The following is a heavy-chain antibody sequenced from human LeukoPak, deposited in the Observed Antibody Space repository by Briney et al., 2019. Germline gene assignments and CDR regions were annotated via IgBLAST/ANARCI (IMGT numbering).Heavy chain of an antibody. J-gene: IGHJ6*02. Sequence: PGGSLRLSCAASGFTFSSYAMHWVRQAPGKGLEWVAVISYDGSNKYYADSVKGRFTITRDNSKNTLYLQMNSPRAEDTAVYYCAKDLGLNSGSYYKTSQSKHYYYYGMDVWGQGTTVTVSS. CDR2: ISYDGSNK. V-gene: IGHV3-30-3*01. D-gene: IGHD3-10*01. CDR1: GFTFSSYA. CDR3: AKDLGLNSGSYYKTSQSKHYYYYGMDV.